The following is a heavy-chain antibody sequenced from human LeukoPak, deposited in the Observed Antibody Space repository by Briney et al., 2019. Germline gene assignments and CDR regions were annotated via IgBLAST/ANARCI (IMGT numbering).Heavy chain of an antibody. CDR1: GDSLSTYY. CDR2: IYYSGST. D-gene: IGHD3-3*01. V-gene: IGHV4-59*01. Sequence: SETLSLTCTVSGDSLSTYYWSWIRQPPGKGLEWIGYIYYSGSTNYNPSLMSRVTISVDTSKNQFSLKLSSVTAADTAAYYCARGTAGGSGYYTHLGVYYYYYMDVWGKGTTVTVSS. CDR3: ARGTAGGSGYYTHLGVYYYYYMDV. J-gene: IGHJ6*03.